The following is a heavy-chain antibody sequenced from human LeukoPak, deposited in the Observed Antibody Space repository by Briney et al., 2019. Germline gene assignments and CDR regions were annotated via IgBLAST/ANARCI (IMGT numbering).Heavy chain of an antibody. CDR1: GFTFSSYA. J-gene: IGHJ4*02. D-gene: IGHD3-3*01. CDR2: ISGSGGNT. CDR3: AKGPGSYYDFWSGSN. V-gene: IGHV3-23*01. Sequence: GGSLRLSCAASGFTFSSYAMSWVRQAPGKGLEWVSGISGSGGNTYYADSVKGRFTISRDNFKNTLYLQMNSLRVGDTAVYYCAKGPGSYYDFWSGSNWGQGTLVTVSS.